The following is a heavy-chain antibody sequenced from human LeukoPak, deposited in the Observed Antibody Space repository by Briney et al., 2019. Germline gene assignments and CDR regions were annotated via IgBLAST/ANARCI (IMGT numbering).Heavy chain of an antibody. V-gene: IGHV1-46*01. CDR3: ARDLTFYDFWSGYYRQPGSYGMDV. J-gene: IGHJ6*02. CDR2: INPSGGST. Sequence: ASVKVSCKASGYTFTSYYMHWVRQAPGQGLEWMGIINPSGGSTSYAQKFQGRATMTRDTSTSTVYMELSSLRSEDTAVYYCARDLTFYDFWSGYYRQPGSYGMDVWGQGTTVTVSS. CDR1: GYTFTSYY. D-gene: IGHD3-3*01.